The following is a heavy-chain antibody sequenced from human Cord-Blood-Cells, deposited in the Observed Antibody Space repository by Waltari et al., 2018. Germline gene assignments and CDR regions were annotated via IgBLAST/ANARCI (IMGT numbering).Heavy chain of an antibody. CDR1: GFTFSSYG. Sequence: QVPLVESGGGVVQPGRSLRLSCAASGFTFSSYGMHWVRQAPGKGLEWVAVISYDGSNKCYADSVKGRFTISRDNSKNTLYLQMNSLRAEDTAVYYCAKLGYGSVDAFDIWGQGTMVTVSS. V-gene: IGHV3-30*18. CDR2: ISYDGSNK. D-gene: IGHD3-10*01. J-gene: IGHJ3*02. CDR3: AKLGYGSVDAFDI.